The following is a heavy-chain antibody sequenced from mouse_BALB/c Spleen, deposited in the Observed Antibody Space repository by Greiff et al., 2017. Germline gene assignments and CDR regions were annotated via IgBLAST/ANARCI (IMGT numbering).Heavy chain of an antibody. D-gene: IGHD2-3*01. V-gene: IGHV5-9-3*01. CDR2: ISSGGSYT. CDR3: ARRYDGYYVDY. J-gene: IGHJ2*01. Sequence: EVQRVESGGGLVKPGGSLKLSCAASGFTFSSYAMSWVRQTPEKRLEWVATISSGGSYTYYPDSVKGRFTISRDNAKNTLYLQMSSLRSEDTAMYYCARRYDGYYVDYWGQGTTLTVSS. CDR1: GFTFSSYA.